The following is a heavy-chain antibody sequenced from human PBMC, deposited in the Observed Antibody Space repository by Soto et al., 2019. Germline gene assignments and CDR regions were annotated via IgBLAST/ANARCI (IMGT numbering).Heavy chain of an antibody. CDR3: ARRYGDPSSSAGFDY. Sequence: QVQLVQSGSEVKKSGASVKLSCKASGYAFTVYSVSWVRQAPGQGLEWLGSISTYGGKTYYIQGLKGRVTMTTDSSTSTAYLDLRSLRPDDTAIYFCARRYGDPSSSAGFDYWGQGTLVTVSS. J-gene: IGHJ4*02. CDR2: ISTYGGKT. CDR1: GYAFTVYS. V-gene: IGHV1-18*01. D-gene: IGHD4-17*01.